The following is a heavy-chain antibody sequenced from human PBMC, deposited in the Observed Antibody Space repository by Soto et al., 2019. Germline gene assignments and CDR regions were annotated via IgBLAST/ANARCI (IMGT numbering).Heavy chain of an antibody. Sequence: EVQILDSGGGLVQPGGSLRLSCAASGFTFSNYGLTWVRQAPGKGLEWVSLINGDGAGTYYADSVKGRFTISRDNTKNTLYLQRNSLRAEDTAAYYCAARNVEYWGQGKLVTVSS. V-gene: IGHV3-23*01. CDR2: INGDGAGT. CDR1: GFTFSNYG. J-gene: IGHJ4*02. CDR3: AARNVEY.